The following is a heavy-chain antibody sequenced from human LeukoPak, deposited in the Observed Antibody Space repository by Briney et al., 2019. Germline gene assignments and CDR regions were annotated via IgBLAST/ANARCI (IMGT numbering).Heavy chain of an antibody. CDR2: ISAYNGNT. D-gene: IGHD2-21*02. V-gene: IGHV1-18*01. CDR1: GYTFTSYG. J-gene: IGHJ4*02. Sequence: ASVKVSCKASGYTFTSYGISWVRQAPGQGLEWMGWISAYNGNTNYAQKLQGGVTMTTDTSTSTAYMELRSLRSDDTAVYYCARDSGLAYCGGDCYSPMNYWGQGTLVTVSS. CDR3: ARDSGLAYCGGDCYSPMNY.